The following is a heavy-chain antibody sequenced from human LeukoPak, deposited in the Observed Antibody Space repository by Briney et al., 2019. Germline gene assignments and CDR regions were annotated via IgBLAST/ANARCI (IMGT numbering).Heavy chain of an antibody. J-gene: IGHJ6*04. CDR1: GFTFSSYA. V-gene: IGHV3-23*01. CDR2: ISGSGGST. Sequence: PGGSLRLSCAASGFTFSSYAMSWVRQAPGKGLEWVSAISGSGGSTYYADSVKGRFTISRDNSKNTLYLQMNSLRAEDTAVYYCAAPGPDIVVVPAAMNYYYYGMDVWGKGTTVTVSS. CDR3: AAPGPDIVVVPAAMNYYYYGMDV. D-gene: IGHD2-2*01.